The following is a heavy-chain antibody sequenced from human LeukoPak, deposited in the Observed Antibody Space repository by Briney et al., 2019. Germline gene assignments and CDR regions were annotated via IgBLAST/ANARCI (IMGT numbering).Heavy chain of an antibody. Sequence: GGSLRLSCAASGFTFSSYAMTWVRQAPGKGLEWVSAISGSGGSTYYADSVKGRFTISRDNSKNTLYLQMNSLRAEDTAIYYCAKGGDAYSSGWYRTDYWGQGTLVTVSS. V-gene: IGHV3-23*01. J-gene: IGHJ4*02. CDR1: GFTFSSYA. CDR2: ISGSGGST. D-gene: IGHD6-19*01. CDR3: AKGGDAYSSGWYRTDY.